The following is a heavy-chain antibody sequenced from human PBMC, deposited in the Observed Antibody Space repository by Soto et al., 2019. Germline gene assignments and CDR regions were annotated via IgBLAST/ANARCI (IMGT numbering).Heavy chain of an antibody. CDR1: GYSFTSYW. D-gene: IGHD6-13*01. CDR2: IYPGDSDT. V-gene: IGHV5-51*01. Sequence: PGESLKISCKGSGYSFTSYWIGWVRQMPGKGLEWMGIIYPGDSDTRYSPSFQGQVTISADKSISTAYLQWSSLKASDTAMYYCASPDLAYSSRWNFDYWGQRSLVTVAS. CDR3: ASPDLAYSSRWNFDY. J-gene: IGHJ4*02.